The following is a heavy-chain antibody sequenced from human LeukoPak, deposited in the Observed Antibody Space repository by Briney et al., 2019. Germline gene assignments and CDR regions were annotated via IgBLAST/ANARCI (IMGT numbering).Heavy chain of an antibody. CDR3: ARDTPNLNIWVGEIYL. CDR1: GYTFTGYY. CDR2: INPSSGGT. D-gene: IGHD3-10*01. J-gene: IGHJ4*02. V-gene: IGHV1-2*02. Sequence: GASVKVSCKASGYTFTGYYIHWVRQAPGQGLEWMGWINPSSGGTNYAQKFQGRVTMTRDTSISTAYMDLSRLTSDDTAVYYCARDTPNLNIWVGEIYLWGQGTLVTVSS.